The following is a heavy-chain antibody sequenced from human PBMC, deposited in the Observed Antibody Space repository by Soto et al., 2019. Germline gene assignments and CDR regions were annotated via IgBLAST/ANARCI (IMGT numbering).Heavy chain of an antibody. V-gene: IGHV3-30-3*01. D-gene: IGHD3-10*01. CDR2: ISYDGSNK. J-gene: IGHJ4*02. CDR3: TIFDY. Sequence: ESGGGVVQPGRSLRLSCAASGFTFSSYAMHWVRQAPGKGLERVAVISYDGSNKYYADSVKGRFTISRDNSKNTLYLQMNSLRAEDTAVYYCTIFDYWGQGTLVTVSS. CDR1: GFTFSSYA.